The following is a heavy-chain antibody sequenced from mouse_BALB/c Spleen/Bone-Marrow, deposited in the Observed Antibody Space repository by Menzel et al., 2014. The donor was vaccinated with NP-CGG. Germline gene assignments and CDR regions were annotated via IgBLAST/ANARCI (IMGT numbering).Heavy chain of an antibody. CDR3: ARRRFDVGYFDV. CDR2: IYPGSGNT. V-gene: IGHV1-84*02. CDR1: GYTFTDYY. Sequence: QVQLQQSGPELVKPGASVKISCKASGYTFTDYYINWVKQRPGQGLDWIGWIYPGSGNTKYNEKFKGKATLTVDTTSSTAYMHPGSLTSEDTAVYFCARRRFDVGYFDVWGAGTTVTVSS. J-gene: IGHJ1*01.